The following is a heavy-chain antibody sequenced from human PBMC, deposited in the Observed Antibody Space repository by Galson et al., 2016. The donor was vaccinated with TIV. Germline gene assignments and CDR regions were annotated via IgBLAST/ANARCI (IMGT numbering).Heavy chain of an antibody. CDR1: GFTVSGYS. J-gene: IGHJ4*02. CDR2: IHADGRT. D-gene: IGHD4-11*01. CDR3: ARYGRAEGDYNAWGDY. Sequence: SLRLSCAASGFTVSGYSLTWVRQAPGKGLEWVSIIHADGRTYYGGAVRDRVTISRDNSKNTVYLQMSSLRAEDTAVYYCARYGRAEGDYNAWGDYWGQGALVTVS. V-gene: IGHV3-66*01.